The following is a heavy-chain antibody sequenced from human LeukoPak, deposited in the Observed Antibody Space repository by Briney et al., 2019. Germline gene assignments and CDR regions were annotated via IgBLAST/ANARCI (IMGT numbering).Heavy chain of an antibody. Sequence: AETLSLTCTVSGDSISSYYCHWIRQPAGKGLEYIGRIYSTGSTNYNPSLKSRVTMSVDTSKNHFSLKLSSVTAADTTVYYCATTTSMLAFDIWGQGTMVTVSS. CDR1: GDSISSYY. CDR3: ATTTSMLAFDI. V-gene: IGHV4-4*07. D-gene: IGHD1-14*01. J-gene: IGHJ3*02. CDR2: IYSTGST.